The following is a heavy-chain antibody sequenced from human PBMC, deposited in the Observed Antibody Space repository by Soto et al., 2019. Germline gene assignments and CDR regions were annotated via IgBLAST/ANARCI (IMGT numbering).Heavy chain of an antibody. V-gene: IGHV3-23*01. CDR1: GFAFANYA. J-gene: IGHJ4*02. Sequence: EVQLLESGGDLVQPGGSLRLSCAASGFAFANYAMTWVRQAPGKGLEWVSTIGGGGGSTYYADPVKGRFTISRDNSKNTAYLQMNSLRAEDRAVYFCAKERLGRGADYWGQGTMVTVSS. CDR2: IGGGGGST. D-gene: IGHD1-1*01. CDR3: AKERLGRGADY.